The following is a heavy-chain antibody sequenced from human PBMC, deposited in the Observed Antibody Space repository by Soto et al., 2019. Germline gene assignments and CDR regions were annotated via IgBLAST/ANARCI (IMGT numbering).Heavy chain of an antibody. J-gene: IGHJ4*02. D-gene: IGHD2-15*01. Sequence: PSETLSLTCTVSGDSITNSNYYWGWFRQPPGKGLEWIASIYYIGSTYYNPSLKSRVTISVDTSKNQFSLNLNSVTAADTSVYYCASPGYCSDGTCYPDYWGQGTLVTVSS. V-gene: IGHV4-39*01. CDR2: IYYIGST. CDR1: GDSITNSNYY. CDR3: ASPGYCSDGTCYPDY.